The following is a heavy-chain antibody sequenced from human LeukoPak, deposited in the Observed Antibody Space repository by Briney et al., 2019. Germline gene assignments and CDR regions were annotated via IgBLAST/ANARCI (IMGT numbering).Heavy chain of an antibody. CDR3: ARRLGRKFGERFYYYHYLDV. J-gene: IGHJ6*03. Sequence: SETLSLTCAVYGGSFGGYDWSWIRRPPGKGQEWIGEINHSGSTKYNPSLKNQVTISVDTSKNQFSLKLSSVTAADTAVYYCARRLGRKFGERFYYYHYLDVWGKGTTVTISS. D-gene: IGHD3-10*01. CDR2: INHSGST. V-gene: IGHV4-34*01. CDR1: GGSFGGYD.